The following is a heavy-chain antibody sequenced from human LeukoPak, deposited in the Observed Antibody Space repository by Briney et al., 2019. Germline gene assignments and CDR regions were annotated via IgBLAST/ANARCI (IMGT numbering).Heavy chain of an antibody. V-gene: IGHV4-39*01. J-gene: IGHJ4*02. CDR1: SVSISSSSYY. D-gene: IGHD2-15*01. CDR2: IYYSGST. Sequence: SETLSLTCNVSSVSISSSSYYWGWIRQPPGEGQEWIGSIYYSGSTYYNPSLQSRVTISVDTSKNQFSLKLNSATAADTAVYYCATSSRPRFSVVDYWGQGTLVTVSS. CDR3: ATSSRPRFSVVDY.